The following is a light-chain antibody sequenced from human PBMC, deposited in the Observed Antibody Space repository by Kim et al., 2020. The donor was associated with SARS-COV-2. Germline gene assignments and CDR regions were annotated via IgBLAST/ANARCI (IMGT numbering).Light chain of an antibody. CDR3: QTWDTGVRV. J-gene: IGLJ3*02. V-gene: IGLV4-69*01. CDR2: VNSDGSH. CDR1: SGHSSYA. Sequence: ASVKLTCTLSSGHSSYAIAWHQQQPEKGPRYLMKVNSDGSHNKGDGIPDRFSGSRSGAERYLTISSLQSEDEADFYCQTWDTGVRVFGGGTKLTVL.